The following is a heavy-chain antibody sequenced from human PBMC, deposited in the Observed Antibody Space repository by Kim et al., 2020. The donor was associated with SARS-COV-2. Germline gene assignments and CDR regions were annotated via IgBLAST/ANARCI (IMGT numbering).Heavy chain of an antibody. CDR3: TTSTRDYYYYGMDV. D-gene: IGHD2-2*01. J-gene: IGHJ6*02. Sequence: APVKGRYTITREDSKNTLYLQMKSLKTEDTAVYYCTTSTRDYYYYGMDVWGQGTTVTVSS. V-gene: IGHV3-15*01.